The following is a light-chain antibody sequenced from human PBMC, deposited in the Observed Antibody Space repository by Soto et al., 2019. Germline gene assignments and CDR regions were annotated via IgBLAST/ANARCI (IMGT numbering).Light chain of an antibody. CDR3: QQYHHWPVT. V-gene: IGKV3-15*01. Sequence: EIVMTQSPATLSVSPGERVTLSCRASQSVTRNLAWSQRTPGQSPRLLISAASSAAIGLPSRFSGSGSGTDFTLTISSFQSEDAAVYYCQQYHHWPVTFGGGTKLQL. CDR1: QSVTRN. CDR2: AAS. J-gene: IGKJ4*01.